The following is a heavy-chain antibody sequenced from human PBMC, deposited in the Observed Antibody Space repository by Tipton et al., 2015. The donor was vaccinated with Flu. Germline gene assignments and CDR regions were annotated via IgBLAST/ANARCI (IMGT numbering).Heavy chain of an antibody. CDR2: INPSGGST. Sequence: QLVQSGAEVKKPGASVKVSCKASGYTFTSYYMHWVRQAPGQGLEWMGIINPSGGSTSYAQKFQGRVTMTRDTSTSTVYMELRSLRSDDTAVYYCARDRSRNYGPDAFDVWGQGTMVTVFS. V-gene: IGHV1-46*01. CDR3: ARDRSRNYGPDAFDV. CDR1: GYTFTSYY. D-gene: IGHD1-7*01. J-gene: IGHJ3*01.